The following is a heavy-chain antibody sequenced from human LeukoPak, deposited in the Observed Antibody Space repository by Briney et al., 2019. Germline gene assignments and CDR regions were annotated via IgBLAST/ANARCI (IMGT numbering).Heavy chain of an antibody. CDR3: ARDRGARAIITIFGVARGVAYGMDV. V-gene: IGHV4-4*07. CDR2: IYTSGST. J-gene: IGHJ6*02. CDR1: GGSISSYY. Sequence: SETLSLTCTVSGGSISSYYWSWIRQPAGKGLEWIGRIYTSGSTNYNPSLKSRVTMSVDTPKNQFSLKLSSVTAADTAVYYCARDRGARAIITIFGVARGVAYGMDVWGQGTTVTVSS. D-gene: IGHD3-3*01.